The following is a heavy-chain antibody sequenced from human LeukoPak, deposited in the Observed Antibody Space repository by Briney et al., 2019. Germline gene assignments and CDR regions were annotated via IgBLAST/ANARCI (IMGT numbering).Heavy chain of an antibody. CDR2: ISSSSSYI. V-gene: IGHV3-21*01. Sequence: GGSLRLSCAAPGFTFSSYSMNWVRQAPGKGLEWVSSISSSSSYIYYADSVKGRFTISRDNAKNSLYLQMNSLRAEDTAVYYCARPPSVVYYDFWSGYGGRDAFDIWGQGTMVTVSS. CDR1: GFTFSSYS. CDR3: ARPPSVVYYDFWSGYGGRDAFDI. D-gene: IGHD3-3*01. J-gene: IGHJ3*02.